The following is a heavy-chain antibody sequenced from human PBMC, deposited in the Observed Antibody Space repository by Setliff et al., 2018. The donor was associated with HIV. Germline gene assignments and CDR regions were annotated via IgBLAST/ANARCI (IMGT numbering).Heavy chain of an antibody. CDR1: GDTFTSYD. V-gene: IGHV1-8*02. D-gene: IGHD2-8*01. J-gene: IGHJ6*04. CDR2: MTPYSGNT. CDR3: ARDQRYCTNALCPEALDV. Sequence: ASVKVSCKTSGDTFTSYDINWVRQAAGHGLEWMGWMTPYSGNTGYAQKFQGRVSMTRNTSISTAYMELSSLRSEDTAVYYCARDQRYCTNALCPEALDVWGKGTTVTVSS.